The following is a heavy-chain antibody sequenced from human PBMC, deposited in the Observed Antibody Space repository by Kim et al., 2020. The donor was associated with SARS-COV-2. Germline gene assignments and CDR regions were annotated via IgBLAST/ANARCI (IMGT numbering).Heavy chain of an antibody. CDR3: ARGPDIYSSGWYWFDP. J-gene: IGHJ5*02. D-gene: IGHD6-19*01. V-gene: IGHV4-34*01. Sequence: SETLSLTCAVYGGSFSGYYWSWIRQPPGKGLEWIGEINHSGSTNYNPSLKSRVTISVDTSKNQFSLKLSSVTAADTAVYYCARGPDIYSSGWYWFDPWG. CDR2: INHSGST. CDR1: GGSFSGYY.